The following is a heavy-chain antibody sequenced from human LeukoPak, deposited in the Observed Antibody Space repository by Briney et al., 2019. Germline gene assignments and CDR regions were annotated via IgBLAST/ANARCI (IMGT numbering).Heavy chain of an antibody. V-gene: IGHV5-51*01. CDR3: ARQGTTSGWYY. Sequence: GASLQISCKASGSIFTSYWIGWVRQLPGKGLEWMGSINPGDSDTRYSPSFQGQVTISVDKSITTAHLQWNSLKASDSAMYYCARQGTTSGWYYWGQGTLVTVSS. D-gene: IGHD6-19*01. J-gene: IGHJ4*02. CDR2: INPGDSDT. CDR1: GSIFTSYW.